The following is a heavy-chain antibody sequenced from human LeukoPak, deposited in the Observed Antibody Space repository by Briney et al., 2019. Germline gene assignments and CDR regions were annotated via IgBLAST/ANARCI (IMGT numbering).Heavy chain of an antibody. Sequence: SHTLFLTCAVCKGSVSGEGESLSWIRQPPGKGLEWIGYIYHSGSTYYNPSLKSRVTISVDRSKNQFSLKLSSVTAADTAVYYCAREWNGLLDYWGQGTLVTVSS. CDR1: KGSVSGEGES. D-gene: IGHD1-1*01. CDR3: AREWNGLLDY. CDR2: IYHSGST. V-gene: IGHV4-30-2*01. J-gene: IGHJ4*02.